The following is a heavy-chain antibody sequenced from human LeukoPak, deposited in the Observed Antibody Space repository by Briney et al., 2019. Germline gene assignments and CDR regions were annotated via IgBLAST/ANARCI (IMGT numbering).Heavy chain of an antibody. Sequence: QAGGSLRLSCAASGFTISSYWMSWVRQAPGKGLEWVANIKQDGSEKYYVDSVKGRFTISRDNAKNSLYLEMNSLRAEDTAVYYCARIAAAGYDYWGQGTLVTVSS. D-gene: IGHD6-13*01. CDR2: IKQDGSEK. CDR3: ARIAAAGYDY. V-gene: IGHV3-7*03. CDR1: GFTISSYW. J-gene: IGHJ4*02.